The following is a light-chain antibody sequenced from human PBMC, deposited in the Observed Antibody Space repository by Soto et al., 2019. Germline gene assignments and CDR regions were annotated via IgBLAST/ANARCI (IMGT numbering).Light chain of an antibody. CDR1: SSNIGSHT. Sequence: QSVLTQPPSASGTPGQRVTISCSGSSSNIGSHTLNWYQHLPGTAPKLLIYSSNQRPSGVPDRLSASKSGTSASLAISGLQSEYEADYYCAAWDDSLNGVVFGGGTKLTVL. CDR3: AAWDDSLNGVV. CDR2: SSN. J-gene: IGLJ3*02. V-gene: IGLV1-44*01.